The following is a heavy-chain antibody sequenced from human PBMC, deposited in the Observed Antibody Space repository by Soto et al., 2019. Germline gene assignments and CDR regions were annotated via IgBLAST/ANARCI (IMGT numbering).Heavy chain of an antibody. V-gene: IGHV3-30*18. Sequence: QVQLVESGGGVVQPGRSLRLSCAASGFTFSSYGMHWVRQAPGKGLEWVAVISYDGSSKYYADSVKGRFTISRDNSKNKLYLQMNSLRTEDTAVYYCAKSRGSGNNGMDVWGQGTTVTVSS. CDR3: AKSRGSGNNGMDV. CDR1: GFTFSSYG. D-gene: IGHD3-10*01. J-gene: IGHJ6*02. CDR2: ISYDGSSK.